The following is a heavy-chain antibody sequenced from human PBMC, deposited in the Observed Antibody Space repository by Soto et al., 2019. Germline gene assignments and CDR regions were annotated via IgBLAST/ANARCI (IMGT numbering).Heavy chain of an antibody. CDR2: IYHSGIT. CDR3: ARDGEERDIVVVKADNET. J-gene: IGHJ5*01. Sequence: SGTLSLTCAFSVYSISSFYYGVCIRQPPGKCLECIGIIYHSGITYYNPSLKSRVTISVDTSKNQFSLKLSSVTASDTAVYYSARDGEERDIVVVKADNETCGNGPLVTVSS. D-gene: IGHD2-2*01. V-gene: IGHV4-38-2*02. CDR1: VYSISSFYY.